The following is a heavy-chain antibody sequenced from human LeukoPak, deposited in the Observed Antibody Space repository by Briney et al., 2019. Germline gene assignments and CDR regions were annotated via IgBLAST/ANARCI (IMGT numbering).Heavy chain of an antibody. D-gene: IGHD2-21*02. J-gene: IGHJ6*02. V-gene: IGHV1-69*04. Sequence: GASVKVSCKASGGTFSSYAISWVRQAPGQGLEWMGRIIPILGIANYAQKFQGRVTITADKSTSTAYMELSSLRSEDTAVYYCASSPVEVTTSRTHYYYGMDVWGQGTTVTVSS. CDR3: ASSPVEVTTSRTHYYYGMDV. CDR2: IIPILGIA. CDR1: GGTFSSYA.